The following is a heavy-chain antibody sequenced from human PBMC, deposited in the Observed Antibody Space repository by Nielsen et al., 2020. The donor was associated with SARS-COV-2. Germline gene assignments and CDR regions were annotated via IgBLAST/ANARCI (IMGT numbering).Heavy chain of an antibody. J-gene: IGHJ6*02. D-gene: IGHD3-10*01. V-gene: IGHV1-8*01. CDR3: ARNVVRGVAYGMDV. Sequence: ASVKVSCKASGYTFTSYDINWVRQATGQGLEWMGWMNPNSGNTGYAQKFQGRVTITADKSTSTAYMELSSLRSEDTAVYYCARNVVRGVAYGMDVWGQGTTVTVSS. CDR1: GYTFTSYD. CDR2: MNPNSGNT.